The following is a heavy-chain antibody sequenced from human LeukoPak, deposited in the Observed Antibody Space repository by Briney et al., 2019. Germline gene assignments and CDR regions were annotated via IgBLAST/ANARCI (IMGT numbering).Heavy chain of an antibody. CDR1: GFTFSDYY. Sequence: PRGSMRLSCAASGFTFSDYYMSWIRQAPGKGLEWVSYISGSSTNTNYADSVKGRFTISRDNAKNSLYLQMNSLRAEDTAVYYCARGTSPIVWGQGTLLTVSS. J-gene: IGHJ3*01. CDR3: ARGTSPIV. V-gene: IGHV3-11*05. CDR2: ISGSSTNT.